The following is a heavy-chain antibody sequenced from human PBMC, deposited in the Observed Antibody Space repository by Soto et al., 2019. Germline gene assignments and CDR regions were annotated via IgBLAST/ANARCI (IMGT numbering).Heavy chain of an antibody. CDR2: ISYDGSNK. J-gene: IGHJ4*02. CDR3: AKDVDDYGGNSVDY. V-gene: IGHV3-30*18. CDR1: GFTFSSYG. D-gene: IGHD4-17*01. Sequence: QVQLVESGGGVVQPGRSLRLSCAASGFTFSSYGMHWVRQAPGKGLERVAVISYDGSNKYYADSVKGRFTISRDNSKNTLYLQMNSLRAEDTAVYYCAKDVDDYGGNSVDYWGQGTLVTVSS.